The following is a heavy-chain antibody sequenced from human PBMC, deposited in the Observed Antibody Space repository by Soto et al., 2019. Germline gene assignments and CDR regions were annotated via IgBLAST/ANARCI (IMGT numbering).Heavy chain of an antibody. Sequence: QVQLVQSGAEVKKPGSSVKVSCKASGGTFSSYAISWVRQAPGQGLEWMGGIIPISGTANYAQKFQGRVTITADESTSTVSMELSSLTSEDTAVYFCAISQGSSTSLDIYYYYYYGMDVWGQGTTVTVSS. D-gene: IGHD2-2*01. CDR1: GGTFSSYA. CDR3: AISQGSSTSLDIYYYYYYGMDV. CDR2: IIPISGTA. V-gene: IGHV1-69*01. J-gene: IGHJ6*02.